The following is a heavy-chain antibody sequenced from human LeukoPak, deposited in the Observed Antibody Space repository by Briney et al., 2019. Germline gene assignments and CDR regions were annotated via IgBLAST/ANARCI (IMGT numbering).Heavy chain of an antibody. CDR2: IYSSGST. CDR3: ARRYYGSGSYWATFDY. J-gene: IGHJ4*02. D-gene: IGHD3-10*01. V-gene: IGHV4-4*07. Sequence: SETLSLTCTVSGDSISDYYWSWIRQPAGKGLEWIGRIYSSGSTNYNPSLKSRGTMSVDTSKNQFSLKLSSVTAADTAVYYCARRYYGSGSYWATFDYWGQGTLVTVSS. CDR1: GDSISDYY.